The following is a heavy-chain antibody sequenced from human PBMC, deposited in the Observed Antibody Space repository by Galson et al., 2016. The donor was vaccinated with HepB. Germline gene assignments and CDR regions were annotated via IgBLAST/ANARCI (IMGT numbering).Heavy chain of an antibody. D-gene: IGHD3-22*01. CDR2: FIPMTGTA. CDR3: ARGCSSDTCHLNWFDP. J-gene: IGHJ5*02. V-gene: IGHV1-69*13. CDR1: GGTLKSYP. Sequence: SVKVSCKASGGTLKSYPVIWVRHAPGQGLEWLGGFIPMTGTANSAQKFQGRVTITADESANTVYLELGSLKSDDTAVDYFARGCSSDTCHLNWFDPWGQGTLVTVSS.